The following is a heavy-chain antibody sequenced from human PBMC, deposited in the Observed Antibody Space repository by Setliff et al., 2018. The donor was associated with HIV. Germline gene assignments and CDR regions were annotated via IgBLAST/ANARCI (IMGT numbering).Heavy chain of an antibody. CDR1: GFSVSSNY. CDR2: IYSGGIT. J-gene: IGHJ6*02. D-gene: IGHD4-17*01. Sequence: GESLKISCATSGFSVSSNYMGWVRQAPGKGLIWVSVIYSGGITKYSDSAEGRFTIFRDSSTLYLQMNSLRAEDSAVYYCARWFVGYDGDSYYYYGMDVWGQGTTVTVSS. CDR3: ARWFVGYDGDSYYYYGMDV. V-gene: IGHV3-53*01.